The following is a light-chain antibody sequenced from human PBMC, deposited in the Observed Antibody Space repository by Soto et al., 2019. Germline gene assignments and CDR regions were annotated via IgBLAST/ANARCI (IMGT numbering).Light chain of an antibody. V-gene: IGKV3-20*01. Sequence: EIVLTQSPGTLSLSPGERATLSCRASQSISSSYLAWYQQKPVQAPRLLIYGVSSRATGIPDRFSGSGSGTDFTLANSRLEPEDVAVYYCQQYGRSPFNFGPGTKVDIK. CDR1: QSISSSY. CDR3: QQYGRSPFN. J-gene: IGKJ3*01. CDR2: GVS.